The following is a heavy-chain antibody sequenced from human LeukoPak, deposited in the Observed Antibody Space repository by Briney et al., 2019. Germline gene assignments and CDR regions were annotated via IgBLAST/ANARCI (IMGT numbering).Heavy chain of an antibody. V-gene: IGHV3-11*01. CDR3: AKTGTPWYYFDY. CDR2: ISSSGSTI. J-gene: IGHJ4*02. Sequence: GGSLRLSCAAFGFTFSDYYMSWIRQAPGKGLEWVSYISSSGSTIYYADSVKGRFTISRDNSKNTLYLQMNSLRAEDTAVYYCAKTGTPWYYFDYWGQGTLVTVSS. CDR1: GFTFSDYY. D-gene: IGHD1-1*01.